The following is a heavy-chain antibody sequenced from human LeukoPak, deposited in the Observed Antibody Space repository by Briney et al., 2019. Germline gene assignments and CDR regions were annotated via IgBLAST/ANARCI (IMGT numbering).Heavy chain of an antibody. CDR1: GYTFTSYG. J-gene: IGHJ6*03. V-gene: IGHV1-18*01. CDR3: ARDYDFWSGYDYYYYLDV. Sequence: ASVKVSCKASGYTFTSYGISWVRQAPGPGLEWMGWISAYNGNTNYAQKLQGRVTMTTDTSTSTAYMELRSLRSDDTAVYYCARDYDFWSGYDYYYYLDVWGKGTTVTVSS. D-gene: IGHD3-3*01. CDR2: ISAYNGNT.